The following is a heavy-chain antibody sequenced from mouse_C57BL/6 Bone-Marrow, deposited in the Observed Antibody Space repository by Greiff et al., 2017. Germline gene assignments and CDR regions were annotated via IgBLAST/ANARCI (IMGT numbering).Heavy chain of an antibody. Sequence: VQLQQSGPELVKPGASVKMSCKASGYTFTDYYMHWVKQKPGKGLEWIGEIYPGSGDTYYNEKFKGKATLTADKSSSTAYMQLSSLTSEDSAVYFCAKEGACDVALDYWGQGTSVTVSS. V-gene: IGHV1-83*01. D-gene: IGHD2-13*01. CDR2: YPGSGDTY. CDR3: KEGACDVALDY. J-gene: IGHJ4*01. CDR1: YTFTDYYM.